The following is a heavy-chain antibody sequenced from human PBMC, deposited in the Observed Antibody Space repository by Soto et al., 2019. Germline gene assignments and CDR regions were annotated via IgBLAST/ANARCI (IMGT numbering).Heavy chain of an antibody. CDR3: ARDSSSWYNAFDI. Sequence: PGGSLRLSCAASGFTFSSYSMNWVRQAPGKGLEWVSSISSSSSYIYYADSVKGRFTISRDNAKNSLYLQMNSLRAEDTAVYYCARDSSSWYNAFDIWGQGTMVTVSS. CDR1: GFTFSSYS. D-gene: IGHD6-13*01. CDR2: ISSSSSYI. V-gene: IGHV3-21*01. J-gene: IGHJ3*02.